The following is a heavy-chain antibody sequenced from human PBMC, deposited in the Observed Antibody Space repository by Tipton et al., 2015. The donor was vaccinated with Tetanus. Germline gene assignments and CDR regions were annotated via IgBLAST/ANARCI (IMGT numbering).Heavy chain of an antibody. CDR1: GYTFTSYD. CDR3: ARRVYDSEETRIDY. V-gene: IGHV1-8*01. J-gene: IGHJ4*02. Sequence: QSGAEVKKPGASVKVSCKASGYTFTSYDINWVRQATGQGLEWMGWMNPNSGNTGYAQRFQGRVTMTRNTSISTAYMELSSLRSEDTAVYYCARRVYDSEETRIDYWGQGTLVTVSS. CDR2: MNPNSGNT. D-gene: IGHD3-22*01.